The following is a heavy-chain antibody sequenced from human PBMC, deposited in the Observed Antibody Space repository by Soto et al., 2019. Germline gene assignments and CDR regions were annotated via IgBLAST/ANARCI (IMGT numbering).Heavy chain of an antibody. CDR2: IYPGDSDV. Sequence: DVQLVQSGAEVKKPGESLRISCKGSGYDFSAYWINWLRQMPGKGLEWMGTIYPGDSDVRYRPSFQGQVTISVDKSSSIAYLQWTSLKAADTAIYYCARTDYGSGTFDSWGQGTLVTVSS. CDR1: GYDFSAYW. V-gene: IGHV5-51*03. CDR3: ARTDYGSGTFDS. J-gene: IGHJ4*02. D-gene: IGHD3-10*01.